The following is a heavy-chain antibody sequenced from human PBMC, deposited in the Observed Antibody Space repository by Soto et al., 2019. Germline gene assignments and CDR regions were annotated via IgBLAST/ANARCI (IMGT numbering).Heavy chain of an antibody. J-gene: IGHJ3*02. Sequence: ASVKVSCKASGYTFTGYYMHWVRQAPGQGLEWMGWINPNSGGTNYAQKFQGWVTMTRDTSISTAYMELSRLRSDDTAVYYCARDGGFLQETGEGAFDIWGQGTMVTVSS. V-gene: IGHV1-2*04. CDR3: ARDGGFLQETGEGAFDI. D-gene: IGHD7-27*01. CDR1: GYTFTGYY. CDR2: INPNSGGT.